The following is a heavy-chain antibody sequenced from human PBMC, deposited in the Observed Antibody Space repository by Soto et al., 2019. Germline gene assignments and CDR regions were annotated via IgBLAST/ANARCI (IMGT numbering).Heavy chain of an antibody. CDR1: NGSITSSTW. D-gene: IGHD5-12*01. CDR3: ARKRYGGYDFDS. CDR2: VGQSGYT. J-gene: IGHJ4*02. V-gene: IGHV4-4*02. Sequence: QVQLQESGQGLVKPSGTLSLTCTVSNGSITSSTWWCWVRQSPEKGLGWIGEVGQSGYTNYRPSLKRRLTILLDTSTNRFSLRLPPVNAADTAVYYCARKRYGGYDFDSWGQGTLVTVSS.